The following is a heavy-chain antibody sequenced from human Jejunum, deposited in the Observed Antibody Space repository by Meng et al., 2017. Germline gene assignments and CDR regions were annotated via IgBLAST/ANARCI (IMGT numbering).Heavy chain of an antibody. V-gene: IGHV6-1*01. J-gene: IGHJ4*02. Sequence: QVKLQQSGPGLVKPSQTLSLTFAISGDSVSSNRALWHWVRQSPSRGLEWLGQTYYRSEWQNHYGVSVKSRIIINADTSRNQFSLNLNSVTPEDTAVYYCTTWYGEYWGQGTLVTVSS. CDR1: GDSVSSNRAL. D-gene: IGHD3-10*01. CDR2: TYYRSEWQN. CDR3: TTWYGEY.